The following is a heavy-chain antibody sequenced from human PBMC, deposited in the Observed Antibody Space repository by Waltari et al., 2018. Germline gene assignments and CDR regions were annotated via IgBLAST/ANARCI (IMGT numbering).Heavy chain of an antibody. CDR1: GGSISSSGSY. CDR3: ARFSKSANWIDP. J-gene: IGHJ5*02. CDR2: ISYSGIT. V-gene: IGHV4-39*01. D-gene: IGHD3-3*02. Sequence: QLQLQESGPGLVKPSETLSLTCTVSGGSISSSGSYWGWIRQPPGKGLEWIGSISYSGITYYNTSLRSLVTIAVDTSKNQFSLKLTSVIAAETAVFYCARFSKSANWIDPWGQGTLVTVSS.